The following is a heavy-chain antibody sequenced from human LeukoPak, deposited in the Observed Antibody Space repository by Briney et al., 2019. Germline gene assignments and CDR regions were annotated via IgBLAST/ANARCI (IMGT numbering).Heavy chain of an antibody. CDR3: ARLAWKIVCSSTSCYQGGFDP. CDR1: GYSISSGYY. CDR2: IYHSGST. J-gene: IGHJ5*02. Sequence: SETLSLTCAVSGYSISSGYYWGWIRPPPGKGLEWIGSIYHSGSTYYNPSLKSRVTISVDTSKTQFSLKLSSVTAADTAVYYCARLAWKIVCSSTSCYQGGFDPWGQGTLVTVSS. V-gene: IGHV4-38-2*01. D-gene: IGHD2-2*01.